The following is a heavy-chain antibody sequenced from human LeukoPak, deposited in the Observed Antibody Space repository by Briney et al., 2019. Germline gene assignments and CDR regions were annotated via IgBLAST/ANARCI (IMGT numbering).Heavy chain of an antibody. D-gene: IGHD3-3*01. CDR3: ARGHWSGPVE. J-gene: IGHJ4*02. Sequence: SQTLSLTCTVSGGSISSGGYYWSWIRQHPGKGLEWIGYIYYSGSTYYNPSLKSRVTISVDTSKNQFSLKLSSVTAADTAVYYRARGHWSGPVEWGQGTLVTVSS. CDR1: GGSISSGGYY. CDR2: IYYSGST. V-gene: IGHV4-31*03.